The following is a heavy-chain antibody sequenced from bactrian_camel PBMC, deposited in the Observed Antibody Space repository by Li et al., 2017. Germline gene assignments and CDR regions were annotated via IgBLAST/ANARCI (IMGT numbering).Heavy chain of an antibody. CDR1: GYYTDYCV. Sequence: DVQLVESGGGSVQTGGSPRLSCALSGYYTDYCVGWFRQAPGKEREGIAAIFSGGHNTFYADSVKGRFTISQENAKNTVYLQMNSLRPEDSATYFCAAGRGGSGYCVYPDHWGQETQVTVS. CDR2: IFSGGHNT. CDR3: AAGRGGSGYCVYPDH. V-gene: IGHV3S40*01. D-gene: IGHD2*01. J-gene: IGHJ4*01.